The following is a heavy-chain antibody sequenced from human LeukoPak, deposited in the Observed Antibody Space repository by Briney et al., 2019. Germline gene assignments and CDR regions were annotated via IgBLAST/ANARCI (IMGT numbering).Heavy chain of an antibody. J-gene: IGHJ4*02. D-gene: IGHD2-15*01. CDR3: ARAPYCIGGSCRFDY. CDR2: IKQDGSEK. V-gene: IGHV3-7*03. Sequence: GGSLRLSCAVSGFTSSSYWMSWVRQAPGKGLEWVANIKQDGSEKYYVDSVKGRFTISRDNAKNSLYLQVNSLRAEDTAVYYCARAPYCIGGSCRFDYWGQGTLVTVSS. CDR1: GFTSSSYW.